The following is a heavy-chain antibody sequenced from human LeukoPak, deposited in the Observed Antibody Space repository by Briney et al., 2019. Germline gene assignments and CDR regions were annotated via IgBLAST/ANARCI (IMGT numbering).Heavy chain of an antibody. J-gene: IGHJ4*02. Sequence: GGSLRLSCAASGFTVSSNYMSWVRQAPGKGLEWVSIIYSGGSTYYADSVKGRFTISRDNSKNTLYLQMNSLRAEDTAVYYCARLSRSSKDDFWGQGTLVTVSS. V-gene: IGHV3-66*02. CDR1: GFTVSSNY. CDR3: ARLSRSSKDDF. CDR2: IYSGGST. D-gene: IGHD6-6*01.